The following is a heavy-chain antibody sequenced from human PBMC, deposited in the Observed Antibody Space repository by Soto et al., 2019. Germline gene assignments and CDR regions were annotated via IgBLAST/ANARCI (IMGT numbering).Heavy chain of an antibody. V-gene: IGHV4-59*01. CDR1: GGSISSYY. D-gene: IGHD1-1*01. CDR3: ARWNDAFDI. Sequence: SETLSLTCTVSGGSISSYYWSWIRQPPGKGLEWIGYIYYSWSTNYNPSLKSRVTISVDTSKNQFSLKLSSVTAADTAVYYCARWNDAFDIWGQGTMVTNSS. CDR2: IYYSWST. J-gene: IGHJ3*02.